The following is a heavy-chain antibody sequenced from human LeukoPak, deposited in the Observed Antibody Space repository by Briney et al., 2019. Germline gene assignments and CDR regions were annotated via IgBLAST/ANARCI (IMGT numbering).Heavy chain of an antibody. CDR2: IRYDGSNK. V-gene: IGHV3-30*02. D-gene: IGHD3-22*01. J-gene: IGHJ4*02. CDR3: ATISFSVSYYYDSSGYYRELDY. Sequence: GGSLRLSCAASGFTFSSYGMHWVRQAPGKGLEWVAFIRYDGSNKYYADSVKGRFTISRDNSKNTLYLQMNSLRAGDTAVYYCATISFSVSYYYDSSGYYRELDYWGQGTLVTASS. CDR1: GFTFSSYG.